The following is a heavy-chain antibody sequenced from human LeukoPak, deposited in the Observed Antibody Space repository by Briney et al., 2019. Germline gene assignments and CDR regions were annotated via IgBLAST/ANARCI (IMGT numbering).Heavy chain of an antibody. Sequence: GASVKVSCKASGYTFTSYGISWVRQAPGQGLEWMGWISAYNGNTNYAQKLQGRVTMTRDTSTSTVYMELSSLRSEDTAVYYCAKIAAYSSGWYYFDYWGQGTLVTVSS. V-gene: IGHV1-18*01. J-gene: IGHJ4*02. D-gene: IGHD6-19*01. CDR3: AKIAAYSSGWYYFDY. CDR2: ISAYNGNT. CDR1: GYTFTSYG.